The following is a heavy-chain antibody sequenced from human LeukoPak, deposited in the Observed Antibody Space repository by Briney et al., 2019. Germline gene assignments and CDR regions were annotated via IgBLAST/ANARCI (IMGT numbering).Heavy chain of an antibody. Sequence: KPSETLSLTCSVSGDSISSGYYWGWIRQPPGKGLEWIGRIYTSGSTNYNPSLKSRVTMSVDTSKNQFSLKLSSVTAADTAVYYCARGRGDTMIVPFNWFDPWGQGTLVTVSS. CDR2: IYTSGST. CDR1: GDSISSGYY. J-gene: IGHJ5*02. CDR3: ARGRGDTMIVPFNWFDP. D-gene: IGHD3-22*01. V-gene: IGHV4-38-2*02.